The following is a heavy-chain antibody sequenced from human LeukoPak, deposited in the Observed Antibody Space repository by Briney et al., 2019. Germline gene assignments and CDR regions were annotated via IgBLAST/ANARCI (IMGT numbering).Heavy chain of an antibody. D-gene: IGHD6-13*01. CDR3: ARDLRKYSSSWEFDY. J-gene: IGHJ4*02. CDR1: GGSISSSRYY. Sequence: SETLSLTCTVSGGSISSSRYYWGWIRQPPGKGLEWIGSIYYSGSTYYNPSLKSRVTISVDMSKNQFSLKLSSVTAADTAVYYCARDLRKYSSSWEFDYWGQGTLVTVSS. V-gene: IGHV4-39*07. CDR2: IYYSGST.